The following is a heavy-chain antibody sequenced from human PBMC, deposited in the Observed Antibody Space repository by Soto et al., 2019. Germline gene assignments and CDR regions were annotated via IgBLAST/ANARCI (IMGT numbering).Heavy chain of an antibody. CDR3: ARGAPRGDYQYYYSGMDV. V-gene: IGHV3-13*04. CDR1: GFTFSSYD. Sequence: GSLRLSCAASGFTFSSYDMHWVRQATGKGLEWVSAIDAAGDTYYPGSVKGRFTISRENAKDSLYLQMNSLGAGDTAVYYCARGAPRGDYQYYYSGMDVWGQGTTVTVSS. D-gene: IGHD4-17*01. J-gene: IGHJ6*02. CDR2: IDAAGDT.